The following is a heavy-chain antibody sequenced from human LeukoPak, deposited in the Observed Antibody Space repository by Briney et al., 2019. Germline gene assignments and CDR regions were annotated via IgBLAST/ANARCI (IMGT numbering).Heavy chain of an antibody. V-gene: IGHV3-53*01. Sequence: GGSLRLSCTVSGFTVSSNSMSWVRQAPGKGLEWVSFIYSGGNTHYSDSVKGRFTISRDNSKNTLYLQMNSLRAEDTAVYYCAREITMVRGVPQNAFDIWGQGTMVPSLQ. D-gene: IGHD3-10*01. CDR3: AREITMVRGVPQNAFDI. CDR2: IYSGGNT. CDR1: GFTVSSNS. J-gene: IGHJ3*02.